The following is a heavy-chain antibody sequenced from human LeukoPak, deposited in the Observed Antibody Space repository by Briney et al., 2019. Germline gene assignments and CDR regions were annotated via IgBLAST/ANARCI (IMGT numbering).Heavy chain of an antibody. Sequence: GGSLRLSCAVSGFIFSDHYIDWVRQAPGKGLEWVGRSKNKADNYITEYAASVKGRFTISRDDSKNSLFLQMNSLNTEDTGMYFWASPSGSGAYPVFYYWGQGALVTVSS. CDR3: ASPSGSGAYPVFYY. D-gene: IGHD6-19*01. V-gene: IGHV3-72*01. CDR1: GFIFSDHY. J-gene: IGHJ4*02. CDR2: SKNKADNYIT.